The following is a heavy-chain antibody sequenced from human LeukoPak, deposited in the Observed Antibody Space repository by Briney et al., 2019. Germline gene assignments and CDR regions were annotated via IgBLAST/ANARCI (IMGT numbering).Heavy chain of an antibody. J-gene: IGHJ5*02. CDR3: ARVVTWFDP. CDR1: GFTFSSFW. Sequence: TGGSLRLSCAASGFTFSSFWMSWVRQAPGKGLEWVAHIKEDGSMQSYVDSVKGRFTISRGNAKNSAYLQMNSLRAEDTAVYYCARVVTWFDPGGQGSLVIVSS. CDR2: IKEDGSMQ. V-gene: IGHV3-7*04.